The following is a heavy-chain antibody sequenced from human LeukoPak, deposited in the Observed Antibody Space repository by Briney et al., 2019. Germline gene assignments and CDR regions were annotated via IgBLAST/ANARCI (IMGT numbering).Heavy chain of an antibody. J-gene: IGHJ4*02. CDR3: ARGGPEVQLWSCDY. Sequence: ASVKVSCKASGYTFTGHYMHWVRQAPGPGLEWMGWINPNSCGTNYAQKFQGRVTMTRDTSISTAYMGLRRLRTVDTAVYYCARGGPEVQLWSCDYWGQGNLVTVSS. D-gene: IGHD5-18*01. V-gene: IGHV1-2*02. CDR1: GYTFTGHY. CDR2: INPNSCGT.